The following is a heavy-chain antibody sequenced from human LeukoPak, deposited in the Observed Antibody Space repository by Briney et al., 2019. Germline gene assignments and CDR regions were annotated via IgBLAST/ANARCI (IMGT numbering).Heavy chain of an antibody. CDR3: AGAYDYGDYLDY. V-gene: IGHV1-2*02. CDR2: INPNSGGT. J-gene: IGHJ4*02. Sequence: ASVKVSCKASGYTFTGYYMHWVRQAPGQGLEWMGWINPNSGGTNYAQKFQGRVTMTRDTSISTAYMELSRLRSDDTAVYYCAGAYDYGDYLDYWGQGTLVTVSS. D-gene: IGHD4-17*01. CDR1: GYTFTGYY.